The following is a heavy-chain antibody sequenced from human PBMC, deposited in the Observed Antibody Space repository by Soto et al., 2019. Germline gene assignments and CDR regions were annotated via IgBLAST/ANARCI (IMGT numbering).Heavy chain of an antibody. CDR1: GYTFTSYY. J-gene: IGHJ4*02. Sequence: GASVKVSCKASGYTFTSYYMHWVRQAPGQGLEWMGIINPSGGSTSYAQKFQGRVTMTRDTSTSTAYMELRSLRSDDTAVYYCARDSVMFDILTGYSMYYFDYWGQGTLVTVSS. CDR2: INPSGGST. CDR3: ARDSVMFDILTGYSMYYFDY. V-gene: IGHV1-46*01. D-gene: IGHD3-9*01.